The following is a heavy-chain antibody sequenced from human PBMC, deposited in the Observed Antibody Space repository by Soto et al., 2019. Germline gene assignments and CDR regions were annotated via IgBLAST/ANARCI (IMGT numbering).Heavy chain of an antibody. V-gene: IGHV1-3*01. CDR1: GYTFTSYA. J-gene: IGHJ6*02. Sequence: GASVKVSCKASGYTFTSYAMHWVRQAPGQRLEWMGWINAGNGNTKYSQKFQGRVTITRDTSASTAYMELSSLRSEDTAVYYCARVFDDCGGDCYTSYYYGMDVWGQGTTVPVYS. CDR2: INAGNGNT. D-gene: IGHD2-21*02. CDR3: ARVFDDCGGDCYTSYYYGMDV.